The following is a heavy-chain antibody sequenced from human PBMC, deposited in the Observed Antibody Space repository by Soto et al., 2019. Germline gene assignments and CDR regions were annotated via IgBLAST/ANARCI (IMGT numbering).Heavy chain of an antibody. CDR1: GGTLNTYT. CDR2: SLPFLGRT. Sequence: QLQLVQSGAAVKKPGSSVKVSCKASGGTLNTYTISWVRQAPGQGLEWMGSSLPFLGRTNYAKKFQGRVTMTADQSTSTMELSGLRSEDTALYFCARDVTAMEALYHYDTWGQGTLVTVSS. CDR3: ARDVTAMEALYHYDT. V-gene: IGHV1-69*08. D-gene: IGHD5-18*01. J-gene: IGHJ5*02.